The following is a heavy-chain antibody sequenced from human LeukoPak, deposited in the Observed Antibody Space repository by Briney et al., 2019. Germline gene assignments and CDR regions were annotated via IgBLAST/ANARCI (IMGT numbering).Heavy chain of an antibody. V-gene: IGHV3-21*01. CDR1: GFTFSSYS. Sequence: GGSLRLSCAASGFTFSSYSMNWVRQAPGKGLEWVSSISSSSSYIYYADSVKGRFTISRDNAKNTLYLQMNSLRAEDTAVYYCARDYDRLTRKIGRDSLYYYYYYMDVWGKGTAVTISS. D-gene: IGHD3-16*01. CDR3: ARDYDRLTRKIGRDSLYYYYYYMDV. J-gene: IGHJ6*03. CDR2: ISSSSSYI.